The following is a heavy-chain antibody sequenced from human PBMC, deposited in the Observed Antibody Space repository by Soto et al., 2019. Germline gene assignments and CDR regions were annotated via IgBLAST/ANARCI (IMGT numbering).Heavy chain of an antibody. D-gene: IGHD6-19*01. CDR2: IYYSGST. V-gene: IGHV4-59*01. Sequence: SETLSLTCTVSGGSISSYYWSWIRQPPGKGLEWIGYIYYSGSTNYNPSLKSRVTISVDTSKNQFSLKLSSVTAADTAVYYCARDRLSIAVAGDEWDYYYYYGMDVWGQGTTVTVSS. J-gene: IGHJ6*02. CDR3: ARDRLSIAVAGDEWDYYYYYGMDV. CDR1: GGSISSYY.